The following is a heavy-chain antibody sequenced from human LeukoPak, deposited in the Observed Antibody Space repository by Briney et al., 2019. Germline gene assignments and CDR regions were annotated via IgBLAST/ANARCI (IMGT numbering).Heavy chain of an antibody. Sequence: ASMKVSCKASGYTFTSYGINWVRQAPGQGLEWMGWISSYNGNTNYAQKFQGRDTMTTDTSTTTAFMELRSLRSDDTAVYCCARGGSGSYYARGGDYWGQGTLVTVSS. CDR1: GYTFTSYG. CDR2: ISSYNGNT. J-gene: IGHJ4*02. CDR3: ARGGSGSYYARGGDY. V-gene: IGHV1-18*01. D-gene: IGHD3-10*01.